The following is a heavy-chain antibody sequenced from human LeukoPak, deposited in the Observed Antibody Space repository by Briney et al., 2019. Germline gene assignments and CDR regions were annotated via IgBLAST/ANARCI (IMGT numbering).Heavy chain of an antibody. D-gene: IGHD3-22*01. CDR2: IYYSGST. V-gene: IGHV4-59*01. Sequence: SETLSLTCAVYGGSFSGYYWSWIRQPPGKGLEWIGYIYYSGSTNYNPSLKSRVTISVDTSKNQFSLKLSSVTAADTAVYYCARDRDYYDSSGYYGHYFDYWGQGTLVTVSS. CDR1: GGSFSGYY. CDR3: ARDRDYYDSSGYYGHYFDY. J-gene: IGHJ4*02.